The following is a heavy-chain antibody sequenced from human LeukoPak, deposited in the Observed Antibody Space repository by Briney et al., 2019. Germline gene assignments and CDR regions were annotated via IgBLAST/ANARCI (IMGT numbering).Heavy chain of an antibody. J-gene: IGHJ5*02. CDR1: GYTFTSYG. CDR2: ISAYNGNR. D-gene: IGHD2-2*02. V-gene: IGHV1-18*01. CDR3: ARGREYQLLYRGAWFDP. Sequence: GASVKVSCKASGYTFTSYGISWVRQAPGQGLEWMGWISAYNGNRNYAQKLQGRVTMTTDTSTSTAYMELRSLRSDDTAVYYCARGREYQLLYRGAWFDPWGQGTLVTVSS.